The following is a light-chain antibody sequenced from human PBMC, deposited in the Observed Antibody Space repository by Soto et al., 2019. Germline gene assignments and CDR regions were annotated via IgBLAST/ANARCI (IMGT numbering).Light chain of an antibody. CDR2: EVS. V-gene: IGLV2-14*03. Sequence: QSVLTQPASVSGSPGQSITLSFSGTSSDIGAYDYVSWYQQHPGRAPKLIIYEVSHRFSGLSDRFSGSKSGNTASLPISGLQSEDEGDYYCTSFAPGRIYVFGSGTKVTVL. CDR3: TSFAPGRIYV. J-gene: IGLJ1*01. CDR1: SSDIGAYDY.